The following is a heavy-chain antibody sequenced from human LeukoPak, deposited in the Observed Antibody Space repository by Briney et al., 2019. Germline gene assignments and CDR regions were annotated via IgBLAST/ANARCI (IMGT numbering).Heavy chain of an antibody. J-gene: IGHJ4*02. V-gene: IGHV3-66*01. CDR2: IYSGGNT. CDR1: GFTVSSNY. D-gene: IGHD1-26*01. Sequence: GGPLRLSCAASGFTVSSNYMSWVRQAPGKGLEWVSIIYSGGNTYYADSVKGRFTISRDNSKNTLYLQMNSLRAEDTAVYYCATTHNPHSGSPAGLGYWGQGTLVTVSS. CDR3: ATTHNPHSGSPAGLGY.